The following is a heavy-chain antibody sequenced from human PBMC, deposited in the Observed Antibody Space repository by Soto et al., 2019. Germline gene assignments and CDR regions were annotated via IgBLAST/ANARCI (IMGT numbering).Heavy chain of an antibody. D-gene: IGHD2-2*01. CDR1: GYTFTGYY. V-gene: IGHV1-2*04. CDR3: ATSSIPTIGREIYYYYGMDV. CDR2: INPNSGGT. J-gene: IGHJ6*02. Sequence: ASVKVSCKASGYTFTGYYMHWVRQAPGQGLEWMGWINPNSGGTNYAQKFQGWVTMTRDTSISTAYMELSRLRSDDTAVYYCATSSIPTIGREIYYYYGMDVWGQGTTVTVSS.